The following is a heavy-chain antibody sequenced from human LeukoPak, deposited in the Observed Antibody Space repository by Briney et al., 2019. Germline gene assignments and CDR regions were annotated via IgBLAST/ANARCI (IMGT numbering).Heavy chain of an antibody. CDR3: ARLGGEGYYDSSGYFGAFDI. J-gene: IGHJ3*02. Sequence: GESLKISCKGSGYSFTSYWIGWVRQMPGKGLEWMGIIYPGDSDTRYSPSFQGQVTISADKSISTAYLQWSSLKASDTAMYYCARLGGEGYYDSSGYFGAFDIWGQGTMVTVSS. D-gene: IGHD3-22*01. V-gene: IGHV5-51*01. CDR1: GYSFTSYW. CDR2: IYPGDSDT.